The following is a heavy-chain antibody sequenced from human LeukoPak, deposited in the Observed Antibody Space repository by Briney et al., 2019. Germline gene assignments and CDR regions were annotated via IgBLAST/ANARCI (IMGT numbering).Heavy chain of an antibody. J-gene: IGHJ4*02. CDR1: GFTFSSYS. CDR2: ISSSSSYI. Sequence: PGGSLRLSCAASGFTFSSYSMNWVRQAPGKGLECVSSISSSSSYIYYADSVKGRFTISRDNAKNSLYLQMNSLRAEDTAVYYCGGGGGGIGGATFFDHWGQGTLVTVSS. CDR3: GGGGGGIGGATFFDH. V-gene: IGHV3-21*01. D-gene: IGHD1-26*01.